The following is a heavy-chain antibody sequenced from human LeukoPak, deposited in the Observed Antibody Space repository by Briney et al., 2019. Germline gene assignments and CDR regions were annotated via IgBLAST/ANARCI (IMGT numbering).Heavy chain of an antibody. Sequence: PGGSLRLSCAASGFTFSSYGMHWVRQAPGKGLEWVTVIFYDGSNKYYADSVKGRFSISRDDSKNTLYLRMNSLRAEDTAVYYCARVYSNSPEYGMDVWGQGTTVTVSS. V-gene: IGHV3-33*01. CDR2: IFYDGSNK. CDR1: GFTFSSYG. J-gene: IGHJ6*02. D-gene: IGHD4-11*01. CDR3: ARVYSNSPEYGMDV.